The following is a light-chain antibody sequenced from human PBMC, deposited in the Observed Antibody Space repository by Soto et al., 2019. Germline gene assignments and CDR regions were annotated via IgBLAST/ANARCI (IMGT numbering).Light chain of an antibody. CDR3: QHYNSYSEA. CDR1: QSVSNN. V-gene: IGKV3-15*01. J-gene: IGKJ1*01. Sequence: EILMTQSPATLSVSPGDRATLSCRASQSVSNNLAWYQQRPGQAPRLLIYGASTRATGIPARFSGSGSGTEFTLTISSLQSEDFAVYYCQHYNSYSEAFGQGTKVELK. CDR2: GAS.